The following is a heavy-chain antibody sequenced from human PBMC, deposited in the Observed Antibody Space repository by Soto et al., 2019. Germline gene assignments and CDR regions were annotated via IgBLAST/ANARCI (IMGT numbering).Heavy chain of an antibody. CDR2: IYYSGST. Sequence: QVQLQESGPGLVKPSETLSLTCTVSGGSISSYYWSWIRQPPGKGLEWIGYIYYSGSTNYNPSLNSRLTISIDTTKTQSSLKLSSVTAADAAVYYCARRWGSAFDIWGQGTMVTVSS. CDR1: GGSISSYY. V-gene: IGHV4-59*01. CDR3: ARRWGSAFDI. J-gene: IGHJ3*02. D-gene: IGHD3-16*01.